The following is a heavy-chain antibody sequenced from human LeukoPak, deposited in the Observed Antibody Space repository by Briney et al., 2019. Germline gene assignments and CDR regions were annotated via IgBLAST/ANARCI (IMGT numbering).Heavy chain of an antibody. CDR1: GGSITNTNY. CDR3: VRLGAARRYWYFDL. V-gene: IGHV4-4*02. Sequence: SETLSLTCGVSGGSITNTNYWTWVRQPPGKGLEWIGEINLGGGTNYNPSLKSRVTISADTSKSQFSLSLSSVTAADTAVYYCVRLGAARRYWYFDLWGRGTPVTVSS. CDR2: INLGGGT. D-gene: IGHD1-26*01. J-gene: IGHJ2*01.